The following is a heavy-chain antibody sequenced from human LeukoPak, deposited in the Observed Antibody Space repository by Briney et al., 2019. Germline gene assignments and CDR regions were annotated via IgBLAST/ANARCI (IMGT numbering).Heavy chain of an antibody. Sequence: GGSLRLSCAASGFTFSSYSMNWVRQAPGKGLEWVSSISSSSYIYYADSVKGRFTISRDNAKNSLYLQMNSLRAEDTAVYYCAKVGRSTKPGAWGQGTLVTVSS. V-gene: IGHV3-21*01. CDR1: GFTFSSYS. D-gene: IGHD7-27*01. CDR2: ISSSSYI. CDR3: AKVGRSTKPGA. J-gene: IGHJ4*02.